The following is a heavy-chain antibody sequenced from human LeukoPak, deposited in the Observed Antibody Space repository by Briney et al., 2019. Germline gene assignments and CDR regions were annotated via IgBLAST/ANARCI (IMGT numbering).Heavy chain of an antibody. CDR2: IKQDGSEK. Sequence: PGGSLRLSCAASGFTFSSYWMTWVRQAPGKGLEWVANIKQDGSEKYYVDSVKGRFTISRDNAKNSLYLQMNSLRDEDTAVYYCARHAVPGYSSGRYTAWGQGTLVTVSS. V-gene: IGHV3-7*01. CDR3: ARHAVPGYSSGRYTA. D-gene: IGHD6-19*01. J-gene: IGHJ4*02. CDR1: GFTFSSYW.